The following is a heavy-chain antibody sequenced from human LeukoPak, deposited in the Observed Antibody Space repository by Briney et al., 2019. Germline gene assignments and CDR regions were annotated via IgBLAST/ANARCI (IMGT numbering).Heavy chain of an antibody. CDR1: GGSISSGSYY. J-gene: IGHJ6*03. CDR3: ARDQNYMDV. D-gene: IGHD2-2*01. V-gene: IGHV4-61*10. Sequence: SETLSLTCTVSGGSISSGSYYWSWIRQPAGKGLEWIGYIYYSGSTNYNPSLKSRVTISVDTSKNQFSLKLSSVTAADTAVYYCARDQNYMDVWGKGTTVTVSS. CDR2: IYYSGST.